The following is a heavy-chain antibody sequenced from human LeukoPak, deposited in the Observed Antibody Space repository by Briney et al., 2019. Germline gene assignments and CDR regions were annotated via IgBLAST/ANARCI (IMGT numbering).Heavy chain of an antibody. J-gene: IGHJ5*02. Sequence: PGGSLRLSCAASEFIFSGYWMNWVRQAPGKGLEWVANIKQDGSEKQYVDSVRGRFTISRDNAKNSLYLQMNSLRAEDTAVYYCARESGYCSSTSCYGAYNWFDPWGQGTLVTVSS. CDR3: ARESGYCSSTSCYGAYNWFDP. D-gene: IGHD2-2*03. CDR2: IKQDGSEK. CDR1: EFIFSGYW. V-gene: IGHV3-7*03.